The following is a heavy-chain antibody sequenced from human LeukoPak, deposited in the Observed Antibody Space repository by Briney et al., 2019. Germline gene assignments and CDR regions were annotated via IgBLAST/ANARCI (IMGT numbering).Heavy chain of an antibody. CDR1: GFTFSSYS. CDR3: ARDYGSGSYYRNYYYYYYMDV. Sequence: GGSLRLSCAASGFTFSSYSMNWVRQAPGKGLEWVSSISSSSSYIYYADSVKGRFTISRDNAKNSLYLQMNSLRAEDTAVYYCARDYGSGSYYRNYYYYYYMDVWGKGTTVTVSS. J-gene: IGHJ6*03. V-gene: IGHV3-21*01. D-gene: IGHD3-10*01. CDR2: ISSSSSYI.